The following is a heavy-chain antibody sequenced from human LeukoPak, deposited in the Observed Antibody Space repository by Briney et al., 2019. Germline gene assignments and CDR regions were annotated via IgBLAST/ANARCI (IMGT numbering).Heavy chain of an antibody. CDR1: GFTFSSYA. D-gene: IGHD5-24*01. J-gene: IGHJ4*02. Sequence: GGSLRLSCAASGFTFSSYAMSWVRQAPGKGLEWVSTISGSGGSTYYADSVKGRFTISRDKSKNTVYLQMNSLRAEDTAVYYCAKERGYGYNHIDYWGQGTLVTVSS. CDR2: ISGSGGST. CDR3: AKERGYGYNHIDY. V-gene: IGHV3-23*01.